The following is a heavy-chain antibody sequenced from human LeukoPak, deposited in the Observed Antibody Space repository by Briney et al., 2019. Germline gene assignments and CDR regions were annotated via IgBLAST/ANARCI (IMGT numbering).Heavy chain of an antibody. V-gene: IGHV3-23*01. CDR1: EFTFSSYA. D-gene: IGHD2-2*01. J-gene: IGHJ4*02. Sequence: GGSLRLSCAASEFTFSSYAMSWVRQAPGKGLEWVSAISDSGGSTYYADSVKGRFTVSRDNSKNTMYLQMNSLRAEDTAVYYCAKDRRACSSSSCYYRFDYWGQGTLVTVSS. CDR2: ISDSGGST. CDR3: AKDRRACSSSSCYYRFDY.